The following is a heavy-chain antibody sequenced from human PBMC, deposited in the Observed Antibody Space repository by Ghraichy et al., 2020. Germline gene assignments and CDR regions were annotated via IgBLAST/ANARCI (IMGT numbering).Heavy chain of an antibody. Sequence: SQTLSLTCAVYGGSFSGYYWSWIRQPPGKGLEWIGEINHSGSTNYNPSLKSRVTISVDTSKNQFSLKLSSVTAADTAVYYCARALRHYSGYDRIDYWGQGTLVTVSS. V-gene: IGHV4-34*01. CDR2: INHSGST. J-gene: IGHJ4*02. CDR3: ARALRHYSGYDRIDY. CDR1: GGSFSGYY. D-gene: IGHD5-12*01.